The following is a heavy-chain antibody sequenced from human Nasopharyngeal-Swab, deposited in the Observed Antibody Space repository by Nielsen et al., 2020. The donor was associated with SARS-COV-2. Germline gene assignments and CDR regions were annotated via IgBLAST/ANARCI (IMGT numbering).Heavy chain of an antibody. CDR3: ARHSGYSNSSSTTFDY. Sequence: RHMRAKGLAWMGTIYPGDCDTRYSPSFQGQVGIAADKSISAAYLQWSILKASHTAMYYCARHSGYSNSSSTTFDYWGQGTLVTVSS. V-gene: IGHV5-51*01. D-gene: IGHD6-6*01. CDR2: IYPGDCDT. J-gene: IGHJ4*02.